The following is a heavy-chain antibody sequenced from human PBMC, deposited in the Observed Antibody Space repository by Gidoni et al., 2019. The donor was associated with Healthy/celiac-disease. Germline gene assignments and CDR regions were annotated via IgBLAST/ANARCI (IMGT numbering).Heavy chain of an antibody. D-gene: IGHD6-13*01. CDR2: IYYSGST. J-gene: IGHJ6*02. V-gene: IGHV4-59*01. CDR1: GGSISSYY. CDR3: ARLYSSPFCMDV. Sequence: QVQLQESGPGLVKPSETLSLTCTVSGGSISSYYWSWIRQPPGKGLEWIGYIYYSGSTNYNPSLKSRVTISVDTSKNQFSLKLSSVTAADTAMYYCARLYSSPFCMDVWGQGTTVTVSS.